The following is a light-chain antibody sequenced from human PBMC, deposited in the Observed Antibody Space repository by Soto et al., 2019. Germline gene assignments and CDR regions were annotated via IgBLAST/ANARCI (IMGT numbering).Light chain of an antibody. CDR1: QSVSGY. Sequence: EIVLTQSPGTLSLSPGERATLSCRASQSVSGYLAWYQQKPGQAPRLLIYGASSRATGIPDRFSGSGSGTDFTLTISRLEPEDSAVYYCQQYASSIRTFGQGTKVDIK. CDR2: GAS. V-gene: IGKV3-20*01. CDR3: QQYASSIRT. J-gene: IGKJ1*01.